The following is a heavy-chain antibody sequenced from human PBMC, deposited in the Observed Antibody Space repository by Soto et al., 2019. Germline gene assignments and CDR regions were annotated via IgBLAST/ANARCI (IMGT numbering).Heavy chain of an antibody. J-gene: IGHJ5*02. Sequence: PGESLKISCKGSGYSFTSYWISWVRQVPGKGLEWMGRIDPSDSYTNYSPSFQGHVTISADKSISTAYLQWSSLKASDTAMYYCARGAHCSGGSCYSRIWFDPWGQGTLVTVSS. CDR3: ARGAHCSGGSCYSRIWFDP. CDR1: GYSFTSYW. CDR2: IDPSDSYT. V-gene: IGHV5-10-1*01. D-gene: IGHD2-15*01.